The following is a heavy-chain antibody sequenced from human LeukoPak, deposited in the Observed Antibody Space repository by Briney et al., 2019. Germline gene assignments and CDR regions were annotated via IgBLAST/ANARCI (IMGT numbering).Heavy chain of an antibody. CDR1: GINFNNAW. CDR2: IKSKADGATT. V-gene: IGHV3-15*05. Sequence: PGGSLRLSCAVSGINFNNAWMSWVRQAPGKGLEWVGRIKSKADGATTDYAAPVKGRFTISRDDSKNTLYLQMNSLKTEDTAVYYCTTDYFGSGNFWGQGTLVTASS. J-gene: IGHJ4*02. CDR3: TTDYFGSGNF. D-gene: IGHD3-10*01.